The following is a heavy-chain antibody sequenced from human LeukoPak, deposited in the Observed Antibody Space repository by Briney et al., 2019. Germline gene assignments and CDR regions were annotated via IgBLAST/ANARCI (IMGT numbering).Heavy chain of an antibody. V-gene: IGHV3-7*01. Sequence: GGSLRLSCAASGFTYTNYWGSWFRQAPGQVLEWVASIKQDGSERYYVDSVKGRFTISRDNAKNSLFLQLSSLRVEDTAVYYCARGSMHVYHLYTDYWGQGTLVTVSS. J-gene: IGHJ4*02. CDR1: GFTYTNYW. CDR2: IKQDGSER. D-gene: IGHD3-16*01. CDR3: ARGSMHVYHLYTDY.